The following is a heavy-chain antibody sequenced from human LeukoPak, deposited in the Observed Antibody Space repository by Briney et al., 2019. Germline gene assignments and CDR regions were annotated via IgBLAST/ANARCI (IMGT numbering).Heavy chain of an antibody. Sequence: GGSLRLSCAASGFTFSSYGMHWVRQAPGKGLEWVAFIRYDGSNKYYADSVKGRFTISRDNSKNTLYLQMNSLRAEDTAVYYCAKVGGGYCSSTSCEKDNWFDPWGQGTLVTVSS. CDR1: GFTFSSYG. CDR2: IRYDGSNK. J-gene: IGHJ5*02. V-gene: IGHV3-30*02. D-gene: IGHD2-2*01. CDR3: AKVGGGYCSSTSCEKDNWFDP.